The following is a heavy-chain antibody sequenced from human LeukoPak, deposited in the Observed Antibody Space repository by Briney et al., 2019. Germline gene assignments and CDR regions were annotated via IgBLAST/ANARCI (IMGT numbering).Heavy chain of an antibody. CDR3: AKVVGAPNHFDY. J-gene: IGHJ4*02. CDR1: GFTFSSYG. V-gene: IGHV3-30*18. D-gene: IGHD1-26*01. CDR2: ISYDGSNK. Sequence: GGSLRLSCAASGFTFSSYGMHWVRQAPGKGLEWVAVISYDGSNKYYADSVKGRFTISRDNSKNTLYLQMNSLRAEDTAVYYCAKVVGAPNHFDYWGQGTLVTASS.